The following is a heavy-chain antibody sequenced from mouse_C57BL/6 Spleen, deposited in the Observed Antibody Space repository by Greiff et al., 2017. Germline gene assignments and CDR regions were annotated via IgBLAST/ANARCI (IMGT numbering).Heavy chain of an antibody. J-gene: IGHJ3*01. V-gene: IGHV5-4*01. CDR2: ISDGGSYT. D-gene: IGHD3-3*01. CDR3: ARDSLGGFAY. Sequence: EVKLMESGGGLVKPGGSLKLSCAASGFTFSSYAMSWVRQTPEKRLEWVATISDGGSYTYYPDNVKGRFTISRDNAKNNLYLQMSHLKSEDTAMYYCARDSLGGFAYWGQGTLVTVSA. CDR1: GFTFSSYA.